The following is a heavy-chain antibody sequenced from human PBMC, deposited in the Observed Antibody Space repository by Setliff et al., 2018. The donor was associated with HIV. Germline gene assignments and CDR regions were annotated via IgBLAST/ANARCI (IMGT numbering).Heavy chain of an antibody. V-gene: IGHV4-4*09. CDR1: GDSISSYS. J-gene: IGHJ3*02. D-gene: IGHD1-26*01. Sequence: SETLSLTCTVSGDSISSYSWNWIRQSPGGGLEWIGFIFSSGSTKYNPSLQSRVTMSIDTSKNQFSLRLTSVTAADTAGYFCARRRAWEVLIDAFDIWGQGTMVTVSS. CDR3: ARRRAWEVLIDAFDI. CDR2: IFSSGST.